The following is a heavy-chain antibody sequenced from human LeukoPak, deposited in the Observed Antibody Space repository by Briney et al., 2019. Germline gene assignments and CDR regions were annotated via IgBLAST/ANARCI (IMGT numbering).Heavy chain of an antibody. J-gene: IGHJ6*04. Sequence: HAGGSLRLSCAASGFTLSTYEMNWVRQAPGKGLEWVAYIGRYGVTTYYADSVKGRFTISGDNAKNSLNLQMNSLRAEDTAVYYCATRGAGIFYSPYGRDFGAKGTRAT. D-gene: IGHD2-15*01. CDR2: IGRYGVTT. V-gene: IGHV3-48*03. CDR1: GFTLSTYE. CDR3: ATRGAGIFYSPYGRDF.